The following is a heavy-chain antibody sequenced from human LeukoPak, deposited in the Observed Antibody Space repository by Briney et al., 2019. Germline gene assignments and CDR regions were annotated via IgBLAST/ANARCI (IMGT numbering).Heavy chain of an antibody. V-gene: IGHV1-69*04. J-gene: IGHJ4*02. D-gene: IGHD5-12*01. Sequence: SVKVSCKASGGTFSSYAISWVRQAPGQGLEWMGRIIPILGIANYAQKFQGRVTITADKSTSTAYMEMSSLRSEDTAVYYCARVVDTVATTYYFDYWGQGTLVTVYS. CDR1: GGTFSSYA. CDR2: IIPILGIA. CDR3: ARVVDTVATTYYFDY.